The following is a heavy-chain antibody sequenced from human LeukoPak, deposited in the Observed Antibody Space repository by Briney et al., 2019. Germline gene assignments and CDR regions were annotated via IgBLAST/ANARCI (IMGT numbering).Heavy chain of an antibody. CDR3: ARDSNWNYVGVYNWFDP. J-gene: IGHJ5*02. CDR2: TTSSGKTI. V-gene: IGHV3-48*01. Sequence: GGSLRLSCAASGFTFSSYTMNWVRQAPGKGLEWVSYTTSSGKTIYYADSLEGRFTISRDNAKNSLYLQMNSLRAEDTAVYYCARDSNWNYVGVYNWFDPWGQGTLVTVSS. CDR1: GFTFSSYT. D-gene: IGHD1-7*01.